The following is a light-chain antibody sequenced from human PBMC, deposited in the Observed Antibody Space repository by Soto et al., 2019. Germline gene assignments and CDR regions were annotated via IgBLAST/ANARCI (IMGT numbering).Light chain of an antibody. CDR1: QSVSSSY. CDR2: GAS. Sequence: EIVLTQSPGTLSLSPGERATLSCRASQSVSSSYLAWYQQKPGQAPRLLIYGASSRATGIPDRFSGSGSGTDFTLTISRLEPEDFAVYYCHMYHTWPITFGGGTKVDIK. J-gene: IGKJ4*01. CDR3: HMYHTWPIT. V-gene: IGKV3-20*01.